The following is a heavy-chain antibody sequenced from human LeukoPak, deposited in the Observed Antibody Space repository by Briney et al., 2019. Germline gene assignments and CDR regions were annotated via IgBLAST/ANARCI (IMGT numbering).Heavy chain of an antibody. CDR3: ARRRCSSTSCYAYRVVVNWFDP. CDR1: GFTFSSYA. V-gene: IGHV3-30-3*01. CDR2: ISYDGSNK. D-gene: IGHD2-2*01. Sequence: PGGSLRLSCAASGFTFSSYAMHWVRQAPGKGLEWVAVISYDGSNKYYADSVKGRFTISRDNSKNTLYLQMNSLRAEDTAVYYCARRRCSSTSCYAYRVVVNWFDPWGQGTLVTVSS. J-gene: IGHJ5*02.